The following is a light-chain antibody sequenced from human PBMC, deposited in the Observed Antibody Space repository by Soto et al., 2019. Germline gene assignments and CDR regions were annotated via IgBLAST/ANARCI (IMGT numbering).Light chain of an antibody. Sequence: EIVWTQSPASLSLSPGGRATLSCRSSQSVRSNLAWYQQKPGQAPRLLIYGASSRATGIPDRFSGTGSETDFTLTINRLEPEDFAVYYCQQYENSPITFGQGTKVDIK. V-gene: IGKV3-20*01. CDR3: QQYENSPIT. J-gene: IGKJ1*01. CDR1: QSVRSN. CDR2: GAS.